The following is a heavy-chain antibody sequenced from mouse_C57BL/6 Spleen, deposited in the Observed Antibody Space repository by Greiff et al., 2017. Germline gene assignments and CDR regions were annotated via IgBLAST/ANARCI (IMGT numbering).Heavy chain of an antibody. CDR1: GYTFTSYW. CDR2: IDPYDSDT. CDR3: ARPYDYDYYAMDY. Sequence: QVQLQQPGAELVRPGSSVKLSCKASGYTFTSYWMDWVKQRPGQGLEWIGNIDPYDSDTHYNQKFKDKATLTVDKSSSTAYMQLSSLTSEDSAVYYCARPYDYDYYAMDYWGQGTSVTVSS. V-gene: IGHV1-61*01. J-gene: IGHJ4*01. D-gene: IGHD2-4*01.